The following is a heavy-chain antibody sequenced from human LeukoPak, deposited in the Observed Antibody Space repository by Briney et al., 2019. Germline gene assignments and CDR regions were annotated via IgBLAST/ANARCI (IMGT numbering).Heavy chain of an antibody. J-gene: IGHJ4*02. CDR2: IYYSGST. V-gene: IGHV4-39*01. CDR3: ARHEIRAMVPYYFDY. CDR1: GGSISSSSYY. Sequence: PSETLSPTCTVSGGSISSSSYYWGWIRQPPGKGLEWIGSIYYSGSTYYNPSLKSRVTISVDTSKNQFSLKLSSVTAADTAVYYCARHEIRAMVPYYFDYWGQGTLVTVSS. D-gene: IGHD5-18*01.